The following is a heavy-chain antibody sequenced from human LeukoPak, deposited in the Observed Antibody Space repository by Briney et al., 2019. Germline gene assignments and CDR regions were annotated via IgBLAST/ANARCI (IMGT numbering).Heavy chain of an antibody. CDR2: INHSGST. CDR3: ARDSAGFDP. Sequence: SETLSLTCAVYGGSFSGYYWGWIRQPPGKGLEWIGEINHSGSTNYNPSLKSRVTISVDTSKNQFSLKLSSVTAADTAVYYCARDSAGFDPWGQGTLVTVSS. D-gene: IGHD4-11*01. J-gene: IGHJ5*02. CDR1: GGSFSGYY. V-gene: IGHV4-34*01.